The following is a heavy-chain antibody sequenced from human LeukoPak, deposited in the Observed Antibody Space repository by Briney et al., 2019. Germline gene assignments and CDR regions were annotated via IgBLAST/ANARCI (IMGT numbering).Heavy chain of an antibody. D-gene: IGHD4-17*01. Sequence: SETLSLTCTVSGGSVNSYYLSWIRQPAGKTLEWIGRIYDGGSTNYNPSLKSRVTMSVDTSKNQFSLKLSSVTAADTAVYFCARGTRMTTVTTRLLYYYYYMDVWGKGTTVTVSS. CDR2: IYDGGST. V-gene: IGHV4-4*07. CDR3: ARGTRMTTVTTRLLYYYYYMDV. J-gene: IGHJ6*03. CDR1: GGSVNSYY.